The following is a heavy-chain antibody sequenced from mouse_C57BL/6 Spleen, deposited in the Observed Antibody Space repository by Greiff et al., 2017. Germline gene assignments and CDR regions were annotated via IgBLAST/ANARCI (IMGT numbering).Heavy chain of an antibody. CDR3: ARNSFDY. J-gene: IGHJ2*01. Sequence: EVHLVESGPELVKPGASVKISCKASGYSFTGYYMNWVKQSPEKSLEWIGEINPSTGGTTYNQKFKAKATLTVDKSSSTAYMQLKSLTSEDSAVYYCARNSFDYWGQGTTLTVSS. V-gene: IGHV1-42*01. CDR2: INPSTGGT. CDR1: GYSFTGYY.